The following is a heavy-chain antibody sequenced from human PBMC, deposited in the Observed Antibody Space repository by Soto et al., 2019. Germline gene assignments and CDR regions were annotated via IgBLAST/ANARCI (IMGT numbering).Heavy chain of an antibody. CDR1: GGSISGYY. V-gene: IGHV4-59*08. CDR3: ARHSNEYRKSLDY. J-gene: IGHJ4*02. D-gene: IGHD1-1*01. Sequence: PSETLSLTCSVSGGSISGYYSSWIRQPPEKGLEKIAYIYYRGRTTSNPSLKARVTIPLDTSKNQSSLKLSSVTAADTAVDYCARHSNEYRKSLDYWGQGTLVTVSS. CDR2: IYYRGRT.